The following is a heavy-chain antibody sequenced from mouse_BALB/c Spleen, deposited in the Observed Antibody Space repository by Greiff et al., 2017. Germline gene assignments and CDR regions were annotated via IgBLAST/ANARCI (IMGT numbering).Heavy chain of an antibody. V-gene: IGHV7-3*02. J-gene: IGHJ4*01. Sequence: DVQLVESGGGLVQPGGSLRLSCATSGFTFTDYYMSWVRQPPGKALEWLGFIRKNANGDKTEYSASVKGRFTISRDNSKSNLYLQMNTLRAEDSATYYCASDIGTTAPMDYWGQGTSVTVSS. CDR2: IRKNANGDKT. D-gene: IGHD1-2*01. CDR1: GFTFTDYY. CDR3: ASDIGTTAPMDY.